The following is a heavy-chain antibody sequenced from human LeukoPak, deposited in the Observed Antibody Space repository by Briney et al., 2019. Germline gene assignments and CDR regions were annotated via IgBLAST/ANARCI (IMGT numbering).Heavy chain of an antibody. D-gene: IGHD3-10*01. CDR3: GRGGGGGDGEFDY. V-gene: IGHV3-23*01. CDR1: GFTFSSYA. Sequence: PGGSLRLSCVAYGFTFSSYAMSWVRQAPGKGLEWVSDISDSGGITDYADSVKGHFTISRDNSKNTLYLQMNSLRVEDTAVYYWGRGGGGGDGEFDYWGQGTLVTVSS. J-gene: IGHJ4*02. CDR2: ISDSGGIT.